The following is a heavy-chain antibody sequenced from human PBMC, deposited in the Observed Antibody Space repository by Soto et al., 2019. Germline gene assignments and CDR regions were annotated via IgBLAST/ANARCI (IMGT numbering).Heavy chain of an antibody. D-gene: IGHD4-4*01. V-gene: IGHV1-18*01. CDR2: LTGYNGKT. CDR1: GYTFTSYG. CDR3: ARSETTVTSGRYYGMDV. Sequence: QVQLVQSGAEVKKPGASVKVSCKASGYTFTSYGITWVRQAPGQGPEWMGWLTGYNGKTNYAQKLQGRVTMTTDTSKSTAHMELRSLRSDDTAVYYCARSETTVTSGRYYGMDVWGQGTTVTVSS. J-gene: IGHJ6*02.